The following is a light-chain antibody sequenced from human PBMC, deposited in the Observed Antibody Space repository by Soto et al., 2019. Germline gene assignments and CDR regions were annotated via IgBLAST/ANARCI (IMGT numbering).Light chain of an antibody. Sequence: QSVLTQPASVSGSPGQSITISCTGTSSDVGDDGFVSWYQQYPGKAPKLMIYKVSNRPSGVSNRCSGSSSANTASLTISGVQAEDEADYYCSSYTQRYIWVFGGGTKLTVL. CDR3: SSYTQRYIWV. CDR1: SSDVGDDGF. V-gene: IGLV2-14*01. CDR2: KVS. J-gene: IGLJ3*02.